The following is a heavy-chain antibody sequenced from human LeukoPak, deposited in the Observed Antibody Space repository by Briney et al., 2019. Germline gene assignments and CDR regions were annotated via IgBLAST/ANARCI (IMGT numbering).Heavy chain of an antibody. Sequence: GGSLRLSCAASGFTFSGYEMNWVRQAPGKGLEWVSYISSRGTTIHYADSVKGRFTISRDNAKNSLYLQMDSLRAGDTALYYCARVSVTTGNFDYWGQGTLVTVSS. V-gene: IGHV3-48*03. D-gene: IGHD4-17*01. CDR1: GFTFSGYE. CDR3: ARVSVTTGNFDY. J-gene: IGHJ4*02. CDR2: ISSRGTTI.